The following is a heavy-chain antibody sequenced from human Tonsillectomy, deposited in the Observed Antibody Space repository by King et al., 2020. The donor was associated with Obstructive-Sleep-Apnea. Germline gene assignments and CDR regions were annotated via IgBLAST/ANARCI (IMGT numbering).Heavy chain of an antibody. V-gene: IGHV5-51*01. CDR1: GYNFNRYW. CDR3: AKHYYDSSGYYEFDF. J-gene: IGHJ4*02. D-gene: IGHD3-22*01. CDR2: IYPGDSET. Sequence: QLVQSGAEVKKPGESLKISCKGSGYNFNRYWIAWVRQMPGKGLEWMGFIYPGDSETKYSPSFQGQVTFSPDKSISTVYLQKNSLKASDTAMYYCAKHYYDSSGYYEFDFWGQGTLVTVSS.